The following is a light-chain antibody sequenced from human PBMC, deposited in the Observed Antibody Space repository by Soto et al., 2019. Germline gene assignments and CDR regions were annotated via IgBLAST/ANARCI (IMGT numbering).Light chain of an antibody. CDR1: QSISSN. Sequence: IVRTQSPATLSVSPGERATLSCRASQSISSNLAWYQQKLGQAPRLLIDRASTRATGIPARFSGSGSGTEFTLTISSLQSEDFAIYYCHKCENWPQTFGQGTKVEI. CDR3: HKCENWPQT. CDR2: RAS. V-gene: IGKV3-15*01. J-gene: IGKJ1*01.